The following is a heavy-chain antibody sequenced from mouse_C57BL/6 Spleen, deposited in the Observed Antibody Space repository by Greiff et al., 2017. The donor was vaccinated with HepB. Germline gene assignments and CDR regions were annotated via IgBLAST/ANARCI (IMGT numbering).Heavy chain of an antibody. V-gene: IGHV1-52*01. CDR2: IDPSDSET. CDR1: GYTFTSYW. J-gene: IGHJ3*01. D-gene: IGHD3-2*02. CDR3: ARYRDSSGYVGSWFAY. Sequence: QVQLQQPGAELVRPGSSVKLSCKASGYTFTSYWMHWVKQRPIQGLEWIGNIDPSDSETHYNQKFKDKATLTVDKSSSTAYMQLSSLTSEDSAVYYCARYRDSSGYVGSWFAYWGQGTLVTVSA.